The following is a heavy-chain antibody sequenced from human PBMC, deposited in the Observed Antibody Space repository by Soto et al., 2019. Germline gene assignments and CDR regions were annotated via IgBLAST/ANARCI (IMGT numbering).Heavy chain of an antibody. D-gene: IGHD2-15*01. J-gene: IGHJ4*02. CDR2: TYYAGTT. V-gene: IGHV4-59*08. Sequence: QVQLQESGPGLVKPSETLSLTCTVSGGSISSYYWCWFRRPPGQGLEWVGYTYYAGTTSSYPSLKSRLSSSLETPTKHFSPRLTSVTAAETPVYYCARLGGFSPAFDQWGRGTLVSV. CDR3: ARLGGFSPAFDQ. CDR1: GGSISSYY.